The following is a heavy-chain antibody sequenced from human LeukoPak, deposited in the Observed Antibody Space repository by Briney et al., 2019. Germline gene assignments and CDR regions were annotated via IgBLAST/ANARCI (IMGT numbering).Heavy chain of an antibody. D-gene: IGHD5-24*01. CDR2: INPNSGGT. CDR3: ARERDGSSNWFDP. Sequence: ASVKVSCKASGYTFTDYFMHWVRQAPGQGLEWMGWINPNSGGTNYAQKFQGRVTMTRDTSISTAYMELSRLRSDDTAVYYCARERDGSSNWFDPWGQGTLVTVSS. V-gene: IGHV1-2*02. J-gene: IGHJ5*02. CDR1: GYTFTDYF.